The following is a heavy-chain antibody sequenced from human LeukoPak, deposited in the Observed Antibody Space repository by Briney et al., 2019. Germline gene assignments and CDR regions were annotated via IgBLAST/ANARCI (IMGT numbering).Heavy chain of an antibody. CDR2: ISSSSSYI. CDR3: ARDPGWSNPEIYFDY. D-gene: IGHD6-19*01. Sequence: GGSLRLSCAASGFTFNSYSMNWVRQAPGKGLEWVSSISSSSSYIYYADSVKGRFTISRDNAKNSLYLQMNSLRAEDTAVYYCARDPGWSNPEIYFDYWGQGTLVTVSS. CDR1: GFTFNSYS. J-gene: IGHJ4*02. V-gene: IGHV3-21*01.